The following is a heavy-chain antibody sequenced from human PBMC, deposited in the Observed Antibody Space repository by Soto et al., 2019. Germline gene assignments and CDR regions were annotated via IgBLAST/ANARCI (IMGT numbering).Heavy chain of an antibody. CDR3: ARDDYYDTSGYLALFDY. D-gene: IGHD3-22*01. CDR2: ISSSSSTI. CDR1: GFSFSSYT. J-gene: IGHJ4*02. Sequence: VESLTLSCASSGFSFSSYTMNWVRPAPERGREWVSYISSSSSTIYYADSVKGRFTISRDNAKNSLYLQMNSLRDEDTAVYYCARDDYYDTSGYLALFDYWGQGTLVTVSS. V-gene: IGHV3-48*02.